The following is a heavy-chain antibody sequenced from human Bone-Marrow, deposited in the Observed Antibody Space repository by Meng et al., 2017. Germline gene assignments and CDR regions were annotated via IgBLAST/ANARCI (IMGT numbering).Heavy chain of an antibody. D-gene: IGHD3-10*01. CDR3: ASLRRVLLWFGGGFEDAFDI. Sequence: GGSLRLSCKGSGSSFTSYWIGWVRQMPGKGLEWMGIIYPGDSDTRYSPSFQGQVTISADKSISTAYLQWSSLKASDTAMYYCASLRRVLLWFGGGFEDAFDIWGQGTMVTVSS. J-gene: IGHJ3*02. CDR1: GSSFTSYW. CDR2: IYPGDSDT. V-gene: IGHV5-51*01.